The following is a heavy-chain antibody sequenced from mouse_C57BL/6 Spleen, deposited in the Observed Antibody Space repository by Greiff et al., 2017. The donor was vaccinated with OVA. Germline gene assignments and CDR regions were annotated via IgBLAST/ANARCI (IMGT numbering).Heavy chain of an antibody. J-gene: IGHJ3*01. CDR3: ARSGGHWFAY. Sequence: QVQLQQPGAELVMPGASVKLSCKASGYTFTSYLMHWVKQRPGQGLEWIGEIDPSDSYTNYNQKFKGKSTLTVDKSSSTAYMQLSSLTSEDSAVYYCARSGGHWFAYWGQGTLVTVSA. D-gene: IGHD1-1*02. CDR1: GYTFTSYL. CDR2: IDPSDSYT. V-gene: IGHV1-69*01.